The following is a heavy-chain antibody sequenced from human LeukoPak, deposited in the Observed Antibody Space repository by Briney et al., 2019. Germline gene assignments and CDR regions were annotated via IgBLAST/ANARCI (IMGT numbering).Heavy chain of an antibody. CDR3: ATDTITIFGVVPIT. V-gene: IGHV1-24*01. J-gene: IGHJ5*02. CDR2: FDPEDWEK. Sequence: ASVKVSCKVSGYTLTELFIHGVRQAPGKGRERMGGFDPEDWEKIYAQKFQGRVTMTEDTSTDTAYMELSSLRSEDTAGYYCATDTITIFGVVPITWGQGTLVTVSS. CDR1: GYTLTELF. D-gene: IGHD3-3*01.